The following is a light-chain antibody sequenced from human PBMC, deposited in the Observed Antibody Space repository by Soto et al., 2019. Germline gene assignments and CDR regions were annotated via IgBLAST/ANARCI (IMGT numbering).Light chain of an antibody. J-gene: IGLJ2*01. CDR2: KVT. CDR3: SSYGGSNTYVV. CDR1: SNDINDYNY. V-gene: IGLV2-14*01. Sequence: QSALTQPASVSGSPGQSITISCTGTSNDINDYNYISWYQHHPGKAPKVIIYKVTNRPSGVSARFSGSRSGNTASMTISALQPEDEAHYYCSSYGGSNTYVVFGGGTKLTVL.